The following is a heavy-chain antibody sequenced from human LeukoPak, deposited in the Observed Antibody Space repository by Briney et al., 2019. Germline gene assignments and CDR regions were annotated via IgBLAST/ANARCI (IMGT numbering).Heavy chain of an antibody. V-gene: IGHV1-2*02. CDR2: INPNSGGT. J-gene: IGHJ4*02. CDR3: ARDYPTYYYDNSGYYPGFDY. D-gene: IGHD3-22*01. CDR1: GFTFTGYY. Sequence: GASVKVSCKASGFTFTGYYIHWVRQAPGQGLEWMGWINPNSGGTKYAQKFQGRVAMTRDTSISTAYMELSRLRSDDTAVYYCARDYPTYYYDNSGYYPGFDYWGQGTLVTVSS.